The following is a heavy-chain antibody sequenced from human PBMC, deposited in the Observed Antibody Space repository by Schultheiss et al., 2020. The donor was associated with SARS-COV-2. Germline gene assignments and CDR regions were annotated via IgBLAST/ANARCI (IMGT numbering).Heavy chain of an antibody. V-gene: IGHV4-34*01. J-gene: IGHJ3*02. CDR2: INHSGST. Sequence: SETLSLTCAVYGGSFSGYYWSWIRQPPGKGLEWIGEINHSGSTNYNPSLKSRVTISVDTSKNQFSLKLSSVTAADTAVYYCARNYIVVVPAAIWLDAFDIWGQGTMVTVSS. D-gene: IGHD2-2*02. CDR3: ARNYIVVVPAAIWLDAFDI. CDR1: GGSFSGYY.